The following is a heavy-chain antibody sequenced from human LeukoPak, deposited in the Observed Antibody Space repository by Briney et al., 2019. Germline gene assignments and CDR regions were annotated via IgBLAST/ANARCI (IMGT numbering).Heavy chain of an antibody. J-gene: IGHJ6*03. CDR1: GYTFTSYG. D-gene: IGHD6-19*01. Sequence: ASVKVSCKASGYTFTSYGISWVRQAPGQGLEWMGWISAYNGNTNYAQRLQGRVTMTTDTSTSTAYMELRSLRSDDTAVYYCARDIAVAGTLMVWYMDVWGKGTTVTVSS. V-gene: IGHV1-18*01. CDR2: ISAYNGNT. CDR3: ARDIAVAGTLMVWYMDV.